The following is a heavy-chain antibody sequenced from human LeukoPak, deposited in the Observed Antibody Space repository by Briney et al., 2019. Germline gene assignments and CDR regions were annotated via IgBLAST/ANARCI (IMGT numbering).Heavy chain of an antibody. Sequence: GGSLRLSRAASGFTFRSYGMNWVRQAPGKGLEWVSSISSSSSYIYYADSVKGRFTISRDNAKNSLYLQMNSLRAEDTAVYYCARDNLPEYSYTDYWGQGTLVTVSS. CDR2: ISSSSSYI. CDR3: ARDNLPEYSYTDY. D-gene: IGHD5-18*01. J-gene: IGHJ4*02. V-gene: IGHV3-21*01. CDR1: GFTFRSYG.